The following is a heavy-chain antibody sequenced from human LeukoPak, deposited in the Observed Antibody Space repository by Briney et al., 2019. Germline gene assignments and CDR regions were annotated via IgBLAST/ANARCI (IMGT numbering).Heavy chain of an antibody. V-gene: IGHV3-53*01. Sequence: GGSLRLSCAASGFTVSSNYMSWVRQAPGRGLEWVSVIYTGGSTYYADSVKGRFTISRDNSKNTLYLQMNSLRAEDTAVYYCARDLGRYDSNQGPLDAFDIWAQGTMVTFSS. D-gene: IGHD3-22*01. J-gene: IGHJ3*02. CDR2: IYTGGST. CDR1: GFTVSSNY. CDR3: ARDLGRYDSNQGPLDAFDI.